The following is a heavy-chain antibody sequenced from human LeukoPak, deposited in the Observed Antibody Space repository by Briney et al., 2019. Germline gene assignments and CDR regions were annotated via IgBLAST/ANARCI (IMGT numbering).Heavy chain of an antibody. J-gene: IGHJ6*03. Sequence: SETLSLTCTVSGGSISSYYWSWIRQPPGKGLEWIGYIYTSGSTNYNPSLKSRVTISVDTSKNQFSLKLSSVTAADTAVYYCARGGSSSSSGIYYYYYMDVWGKGTTVTVSS. CDR2: IYTSGST. CDR3: ARGGSSSSSGIYYYYYMDV. D-gene: IGHD6-6*01. CDR1: GGSISSYY. V-gene: IGHV4-4*09.